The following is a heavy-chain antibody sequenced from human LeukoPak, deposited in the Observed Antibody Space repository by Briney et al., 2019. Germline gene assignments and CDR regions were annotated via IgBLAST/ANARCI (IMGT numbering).Heavy chain of an antibody. CDR1: GFTFSGYT. V-gene: IGHV3-21*01. J-gene: IGHJ4*02. CDR3: ARSGYDWNDVIFFDY. D-gene: IGHD1-1*01. Sequence: GGSLRLSCAASGFTFSGYTMNWVRQAPGKGLEWVSSISSSSSSIYYADSVKGRFTISRDNAKNSLYLQMNSLRAEDTAVYYCARSGYDWNDVIFFDYWGQGILVTVSS. CDR2: ISSSSSSI.